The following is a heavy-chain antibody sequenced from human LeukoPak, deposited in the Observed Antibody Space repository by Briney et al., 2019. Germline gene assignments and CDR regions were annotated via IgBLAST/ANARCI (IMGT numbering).Heavy chain of an antibody. D-gene: IGHD1-1*01. CDR3: AMNWNPYYFDY. V-gene: IGHV3-66*02. Sequence: GGSLRLSCAASGFTFSNNYMSWVRQAPGKGLEWVSVIYSGGSTYYTDSVNGPFTISRDNSKSTLYLQMNSLRAEDTAVYYCAMNWNPYYFDYWGQGTLVSVSS. J-gene: IGHJ4*02. CDR2: IYSGGST. CDR1: GFTFSNNY.